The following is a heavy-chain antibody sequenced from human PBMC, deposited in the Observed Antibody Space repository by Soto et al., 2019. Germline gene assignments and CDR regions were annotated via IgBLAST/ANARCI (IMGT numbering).Heavy chain of an antibody. D-gene: IGHD3-22*01. J-gene: IGHJ4*02. Sequence: GESLKISCVASGFTFRSYAMSWVRQAPGKGLELVSVIGGSGGRTFYADSVKGRFTISRDNSKDTLYLQMNSLRAEDTAIYYCAKDDYYDSSGYRTNWGQGTLVTVSS. CDR1: GFTFRSYA. CDR3: AKDDYYDSSGYRTN. CDR2: IGGSGGRT. V-gene: IGHV3-23*01.